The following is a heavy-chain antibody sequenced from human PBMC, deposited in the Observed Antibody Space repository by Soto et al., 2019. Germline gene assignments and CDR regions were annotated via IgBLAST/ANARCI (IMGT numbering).Heavy chain of an antibody. J-gene: IGHJ6*03. CDR1: GGTFSSCA. CDR3: ARDQLLADYYYYMDV. V-gene: IGHV1-69*04. D-gene: IGHD3-3*02. CDR2: ILPIPGIT. Sequence: SVKVSCKASGGTFSSCATSWVRQAPGQGLEWMGRILPIPGITNYAQKFQGRVTITADKSTSTAYMELSSLRSEDTAVYYCARDQLLADYYYYMDVWGKGTTVTVSS.